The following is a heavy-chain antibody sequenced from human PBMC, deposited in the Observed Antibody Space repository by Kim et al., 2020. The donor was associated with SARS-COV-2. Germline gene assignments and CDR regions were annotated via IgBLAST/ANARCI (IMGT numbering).Heavy chain of an antibody. V-gene: IGHV3-74*01. CDR3: VKAGYCNYHYEDTSYMDV. CDR1: GFTFRNYW. D-gene: IGHD2-15*01. Sequence: GGSLRLSCEVSGFTFRNYWVHWVRQVPGKGLVWVSRTNRDGTTTDYADSVRGRFTISRDNGKNTLYLQANSLRAEDTAVYFCVKAGYCNYHYEDTSYMDVWGKGTTVTVSS. CDR2: TNRDGTTT. J-gene: IGHJ6*03.